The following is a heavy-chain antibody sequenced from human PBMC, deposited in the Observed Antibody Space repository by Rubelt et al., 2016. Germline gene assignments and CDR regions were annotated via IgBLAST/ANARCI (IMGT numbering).Heavy chain of an antibody. J-gene: IGHJ6*02. V-gene: IGHV3-23*01. D-gene: IGHD3-3*01. CDR1: GFTFTTHG. CDR3: AKDRTKMGILEWLFLGGMDV. CDR2: TSSSGGST. Sequence: GSGGGLVQPGGSLRLSCAASGFTFTTHGMSWVRQAPGKGLEWVSATSSSGGSTYYADSVRGRFTISRDNLKNTLYLQMNSLRAEDTALYYCAKDRTKMGILEWLFLGGMDVWGQGTTVTVSS.